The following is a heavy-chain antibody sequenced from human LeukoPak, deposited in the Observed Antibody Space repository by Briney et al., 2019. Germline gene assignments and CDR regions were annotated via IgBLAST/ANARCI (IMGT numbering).Heavy chain of an antibody. CDR1: GGSISSYY. CDR2: INHSGST. D-gene: IGHD6-6*01. Sequence: SETLSLTCTVSGGSISSYYWSWIRQPPGKGPEWIGEINHSGSTNYNPSLKSRVTISVDTSKSQFSLKLSSVTAADTAVYYCAVSLGSSSVPYFDYWGQGTLVTVSS. J-gene: IGHJ4*02. V-gene: IGHV4-34*01. CDR3: AVSLGSSSVPYFDY.